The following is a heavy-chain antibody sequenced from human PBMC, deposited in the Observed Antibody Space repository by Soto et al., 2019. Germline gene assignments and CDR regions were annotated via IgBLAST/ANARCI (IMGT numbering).Heavy chain of an antibody. V-gene: IGHV3-11*01. J-gene: IGHJ4*02. CDR1: GFTFSYYY. Sequence: GGSLRLSCAGSGFTFSYYYITWIRRAPGKGLEWVSYINTLSSAIYYADSVKGRFTISRDNAKNSVYLQMNSLRAEDTAVYYCARRLQWQLRPLDSWGRGTLVTVST. CDR3: ARRLQWQLRPLDS. CDR2: INTLSSAI. D-gene: IGHD6-19*01.